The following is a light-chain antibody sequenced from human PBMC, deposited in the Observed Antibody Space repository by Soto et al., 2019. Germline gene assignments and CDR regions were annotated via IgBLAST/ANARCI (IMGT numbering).Light chain of an antibody. Sequence: AIQMTQSPSSLSASVGDRVIITCRASQGVGRDLGWYQQKPRKAPRLLIYHASTLLSGVPSRFSGSGSGTDFTLTIASLQPEDFATYFCLQDYSNPLTFGGGTKVGNK. J-gene: IGKJ4*01. CDR3: LQDYSNPLT. CDR2: HAS. CDR1: QGVGRD. V-gene: IGKV1-6*01.